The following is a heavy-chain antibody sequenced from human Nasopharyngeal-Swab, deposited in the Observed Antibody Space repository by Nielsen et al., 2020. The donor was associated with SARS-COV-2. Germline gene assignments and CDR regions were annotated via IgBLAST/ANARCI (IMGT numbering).Heavy chain of an antibody. J-gene: IGHJ4*02. V-gene: IGHV3-66*01. CDR1: GFTVSSNY. Sequence: GESLKISCAASGFTVSSNYMSWVRQAPGKGLEWVSVIYSGGSTYYADSVKGRFTISRDNSKNTLYPQMNSLRAEDTAVYYCARDTTAATPFDYWGQGTLVTVSS. CDR3: ARDTTAATPFDY. CDR2: IYSGGST. D-gene: IGHD4-17*01.